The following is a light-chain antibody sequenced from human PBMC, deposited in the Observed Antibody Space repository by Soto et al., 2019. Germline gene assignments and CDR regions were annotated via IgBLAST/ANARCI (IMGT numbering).Light chain of an antibody. CDR1: SSNIGSNY. CDR3: AAWDDSLSVL. Sequence: QAVVTQPPSASGTPGQRVTISCSGSSSNIGSNYVYWYQQLPGTAPKLLIYSNNQRPSGVPDRFSGSKSGTSASLAISGLRSEDEADYYCAAWDDSLSVLFGGGTKLTV. CDR2: SNN. J-gene: IGLJ2*01. V-gene: IGLV1-47*02.